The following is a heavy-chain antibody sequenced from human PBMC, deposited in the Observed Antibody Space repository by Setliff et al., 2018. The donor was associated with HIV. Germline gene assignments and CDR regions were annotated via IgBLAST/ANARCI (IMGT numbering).Heavy chain of an antibody. D-gene: IGHD4-17*01. V-gene: IGHV4-38-2*02. CDR3: ARYSTLTTNFDY. J-gene: IGHJ4*02. CDR1: GYSISSGSY. Sequence: LSLTCIVSGYSISSGSYWGWIRQPPGKGLEWIGSIHHSGNTYYNPSLKSRVTMSLDASKNQFSLELTSVTAADTAVYYCARYSTLTTNFDYWGQGTLVTVSS. CDR2: IHHSGNT.